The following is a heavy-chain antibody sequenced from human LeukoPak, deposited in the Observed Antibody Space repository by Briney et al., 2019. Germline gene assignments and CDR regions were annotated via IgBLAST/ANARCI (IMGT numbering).Heavy chain of an antibody. CDR1: GGSISSYY. J-gene: IGHJ4*02. D-gene: IGHD6-13*01. Sequence: SETLSLTCTVSGGSISSYYWSWIRQPPGKGLEWLGYIYYSGSSNYNPSLKGRVTMTVDTSKNQFSLNLSSVTAADTAVYYCARGRGSSWYYFDSWGQGTLVTVSS. V-gene: IGHV4-59*12. CDR2: IYYSGSS. CDR3: ARGRGSSWYYFDS.